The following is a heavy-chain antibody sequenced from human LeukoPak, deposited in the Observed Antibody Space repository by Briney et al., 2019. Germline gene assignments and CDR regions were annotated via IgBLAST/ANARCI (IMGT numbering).Heavy chain of an antibody. CDR1: GGSFGGYY. CDR3: ARRSGYNRDFDY. Sequence: SETLSLTCAVSGGSFGGYYWSWIRQPPGKGLEWIGYIYYSGSTNYNPSLTSRVTIPVDTSKSQFSLKLSSVTATDTAVYYCARRSGYNRDFDYWGEGTLGTVSP. D-gene: IGHD3-22*01. J-gene: IGHJ4*02. CDR2: IYYSGST. V-gene: IGHV4-59*12.